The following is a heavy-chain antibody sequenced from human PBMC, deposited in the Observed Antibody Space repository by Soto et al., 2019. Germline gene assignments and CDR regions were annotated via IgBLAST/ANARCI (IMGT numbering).Heavy chain of an antibody. V-gene: IGHV4-59*01. CDR2: MYSTGST. D-gene: IGHD2-21*02. J-gene: IGHJ6*02. CDR1: GGSSSSYY. Sequence: SQTLSLTCTVAGGSSSSYYWSWIRKPPGKGLEWIGYMYSTGSTIYNPSLKSRVTISVDTSKNQFSLKLNSVTAADTAVYYCARDLWGYCGADCYPLDVWGQGTTVTVSS. CDR3: ARDLWGYCGADCYPLDV.